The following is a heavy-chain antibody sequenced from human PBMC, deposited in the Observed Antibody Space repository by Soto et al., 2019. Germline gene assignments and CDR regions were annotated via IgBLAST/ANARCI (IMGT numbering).Heavy chain of an antibody. J-gene: IGHJ4*02. V-gene: IGHV4-39*01. CDR3: ATSQKGYNWNYFDH. CDR1: GASISGSYYY. D-gene: IGHD1-20*01. CDR2: VFYTGFT. Sequence: TSETLSLTCAVSGASISGSYYYWAWLRQSPGKGPEWLGSVFYTGFTSYNPSLESRVSVSVDTSKSQFSLKLSAVTAADTAVYYCATSQKGYNWNYFDHWGQGALVTVSS.